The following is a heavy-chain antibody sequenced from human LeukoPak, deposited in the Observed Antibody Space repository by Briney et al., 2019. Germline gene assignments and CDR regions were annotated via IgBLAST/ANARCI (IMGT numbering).Heavy chain of an antibody. D-gene: IGHD2-2*01. V-gene: IGHV1-18*01. CDR1: GYTFTSYG. CDR3: AADRGGDIVVVPAAWD. CDR2: ISAYNGNT. Sequence: ASVKVSCKASGYTFTSYGISWVRQAPGQGLEWMGWISAYNGNTNYAQKLQGRVTMTTDTSTSTAYMELRSLRSDDTAVYYCAADRGGDIVVVPAAWDWGQGTLVTVSS. J-gene: IGHJ4*02.